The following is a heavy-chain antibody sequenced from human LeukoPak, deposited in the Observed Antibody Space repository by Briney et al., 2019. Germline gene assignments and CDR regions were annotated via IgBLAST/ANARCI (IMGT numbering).Heavy chain of an antibody. V-gene: IGHV4-39*02. D-gene: IGHD2-15*01. CDR3: GREYCSGGSCYSDS. J-gene: IGHJ4*02. CDR1: GGSISSGSHY. Sequence: SETLSLTCTVSGGSISSGSHYWGWIRQPPGKGLEWIGNIYYSGSTYYNPSLQSRLTISVDTSRNQFSLKLSSVTAADTAVYYCGREYCSGGSCYSDSWGQGTLVTVSS. CDR2: IYYSGST.